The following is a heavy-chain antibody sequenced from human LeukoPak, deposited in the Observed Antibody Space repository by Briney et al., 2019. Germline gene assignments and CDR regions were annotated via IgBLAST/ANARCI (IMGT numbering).Heavy chain of an antibody. V-gene: IGHV3-21*01. D-gene: IGHD6-19*01. J-gene: IGHJ4*02. Sequence: PGGSLRLSCAASGFTFSSYSMNWVRQAPGKGLEWVSFIRSSSSYIYYEDSVKGRFTISRDNAQNSLYLQMNSLRAEDTAVYYCARPGIAVAGEFFDYWGQGTLVTVSS. CDR3: ARPGIAVAGEFFDY. CDR1: GFTFSSYS. CDR2: IRSSSSYI.